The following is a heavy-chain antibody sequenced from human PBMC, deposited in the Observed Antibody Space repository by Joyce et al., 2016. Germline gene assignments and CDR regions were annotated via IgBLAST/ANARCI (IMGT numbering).Heavy chain of an antibody. CDR2: TNYRSKLYN. V-gene: IGHV6-1*01. J-gene: IGHJ4*02. CDR3: ARAGYYHTSGYYYPNFDY. D-gene: IGHD3-22*01. CDR1: GDSVSSNSAA. Sequence: QVQLQQSGPGLVKPSQTLSLTCAISGDSVSSNSAAWNWIKQSPSRGLEWLGRTNYRSKLYNDDAVYVKSRITINPDTPKNQFSLQLNSVTPEDAAVYYCARAGYYHTSGYYYPNFDYWGPGTLVTVSS.